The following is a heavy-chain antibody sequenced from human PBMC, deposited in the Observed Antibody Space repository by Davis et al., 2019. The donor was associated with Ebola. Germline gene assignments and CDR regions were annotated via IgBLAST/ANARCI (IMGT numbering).Heavy chain of an antibody. J-gene: IGHJ4*02. Sequence: PSETLSLTCTVSGGPMSLYDWSWIRQTPGKGLEWIGSVFYTGTTSYNPSLKSRVTISLDSSRNQFSLILTSVSAADTAIYYCARAGGQGGGTLRFWGQGTLVTVSS. CDR3: ARAGGQGGGTLRF. CDR1: GGPMSLYD. V-gene: IGHV4-59*01. D-gene: IGHD2-15*01. CDR2: VFYTGTT.